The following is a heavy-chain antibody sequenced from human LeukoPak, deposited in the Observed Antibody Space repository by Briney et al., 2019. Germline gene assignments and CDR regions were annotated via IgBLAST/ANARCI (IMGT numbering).Heavy chain of an antibody. CDR1: GGSISSYY. D-gene: IGHD6-13*01. Sequence: SETLSLTCTVSGGSISSYYWSWIRQPPGKGLEWIGYIYYSGSTNYNPFLKSRVTISVDTSKNQFSLKLSSVTAADTAVYYCARDRLIAAADDYYYYGMDVWGQGTTVTVSS. V-gene: IGHV4-59*01. J-gene: IGHJ6*02. CDR3: ARDRLIAAADDYYYYGMDV. CDR2: IYYSGST.